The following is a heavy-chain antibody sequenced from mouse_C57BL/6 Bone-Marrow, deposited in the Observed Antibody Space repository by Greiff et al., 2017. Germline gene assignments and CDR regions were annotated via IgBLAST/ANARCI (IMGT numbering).Heavy chain of an antibody. CDR1: GFTFSDYY. D-gene: IGHD2-3*01. Sequence: EVHLVESEGGLVQPGSSMKLSCTASGFTFSDYYMAWVRQVPEKGLEWVANINYDGSSTYYLDSLKSRFIISRDNAKNILYLQMSSLKSEDTATYYCAREGGYFYYAMDYWGQGTSVTVSS. CDR3: AREGGYFYYAMDY. V-gene: IGHV5-16*01. CDR2: INYDGSST. J-gene: IGHJ4*01.